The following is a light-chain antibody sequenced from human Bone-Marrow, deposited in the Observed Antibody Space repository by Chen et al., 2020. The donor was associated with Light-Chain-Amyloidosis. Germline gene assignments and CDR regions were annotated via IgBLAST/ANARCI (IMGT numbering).Light chain of an antibody. J-gene: IGLJ2*01. V-gene: IGLV3-25*03. Sequence: SYELTQPPSVSVSPGQTSRIPCSVDDLPTKYAYWYQQKPGQAPVLVIHRDTERPSGISERFSGYSSGTTATLNISGVQAEDEADYHCQSADSSGTYEVIFGGGTKLTVL. CDR3: QSADSSGTYEVI. CDR2: RDT. CDR1: DLPTKY.